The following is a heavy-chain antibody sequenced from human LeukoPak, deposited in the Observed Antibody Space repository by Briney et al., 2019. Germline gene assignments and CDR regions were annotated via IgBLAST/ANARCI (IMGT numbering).Heavy chain of an antibody. V-gene: IGHV3-7*01. CDR3: ARDGHSSSWTGNWFDP. J-gene: IGHJ5*02. CDR1: GFTFSSYW. D-gene: IGHD6-13*01. Sequence: GGSLRLSCAASGFTFSSYWMSWVRQAPGKGLEWVANIKQDGSEKYYVDSVKGRFTISRDNAKNSLYLQMNSLRAEDTAVYYCARDGHSSSWTGNWFDPWGQGTLATVSS. CDR2: IKQDGSEK.